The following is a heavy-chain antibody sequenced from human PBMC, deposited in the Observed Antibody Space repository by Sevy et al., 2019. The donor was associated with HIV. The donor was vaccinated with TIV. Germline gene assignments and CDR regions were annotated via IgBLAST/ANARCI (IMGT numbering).Heavy chain of an antibody. CDR1: GFTFSSYA. D-gene: IGHD1-26*01. V-gene: IGHV3-23*01. Sequence: GGSLRLSCAASGFTFSSYAMSWVRQAPGKGLEWVSAISGSGGSTYYADSVKGRFTISRDNSKNTLYLQMNSLRAEDTDVYYCAKGYNYYYYGMDVWGQGTTVTVSS. J-gene: IGHJ6*02. CDR3: AKGYNYYYYGMDV. CDR2: ISGSGGST.